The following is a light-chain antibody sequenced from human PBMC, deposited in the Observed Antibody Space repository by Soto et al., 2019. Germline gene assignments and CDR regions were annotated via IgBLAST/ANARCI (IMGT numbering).Light chain of an antibody. CDR1: NIGSKS. V-gene: IGLV3-21*04. CDR3: QVWDSSSDHVV. Sequence: SYELTQPPSVSVAPGKTARITCGGNNIGSKSVQWYQQKPGQATVLVIYYDSDRPSGIPERFSGSNSGNTATLTISRVEAGDEDDYYCQVWDSSSDHVVFGGGNKLTIL. CDR2: YDS. J-gene: IGLJ2*01.